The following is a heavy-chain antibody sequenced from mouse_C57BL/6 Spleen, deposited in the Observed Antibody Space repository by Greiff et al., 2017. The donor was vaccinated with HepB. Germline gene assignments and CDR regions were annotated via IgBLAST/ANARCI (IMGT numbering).Heavy chain of an antibody. V-gene: IGHV1-52*01. CDR3: ARGTGTFDY. D-gene: IGHD4-1*01. Sequence: VQLPPPGAELVRPGSSVTLSCQASGYTFPRYWMHWVKQRPIQGLEWIGNIDPSDSETHYNQKFKDKATLTVDKSSSTAYMQLSSLTSEDSAVYYCARGTGTFDYWGQGTTLTVSS. J-gene: IGHJ2*01. CDR1: GYTFPRYW. CDR2: IDPSDSET.